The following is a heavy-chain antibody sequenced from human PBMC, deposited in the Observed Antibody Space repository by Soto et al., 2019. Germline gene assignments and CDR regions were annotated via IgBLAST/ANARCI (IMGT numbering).Heavy chain of an antibody. Sequence: EVQLLESGGGFVQPGESLRLSCAASGFTFSLSAMSWVRQAPGRGLDWVSSLSGGGSTTDYADSVKGRFTISRDNSKNTVYMQMNRLRAEDTAVYYCAKGPEYDILTGCDYWGQGALVTVSS. D-gene: IGHD3-9*01. V-gene: IGHV3-23*01. J-gene: IGHJ4*02. CDR2: LSGGGSTT. CDR3: AKGPEYDILTGCDY. CDR1: GFTFSLSA.